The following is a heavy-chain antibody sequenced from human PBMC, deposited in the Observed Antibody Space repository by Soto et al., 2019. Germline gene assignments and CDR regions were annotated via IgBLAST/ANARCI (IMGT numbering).Heavy chain of an antibody. CDR1: GFSFSDHY. CDR2: TKNKANSYTT. V-gene: IGHV3-72*01. CDR3: TREGLGYCSGGSCSPHWYFDL. Sequence: GGSLRLSCAASGFSFSDHYMDWVRQAPGKGLEWVGRTKNKANSYTTEYVASVKGRFTISRDDSKNSLYLQMNSLKTEDTAVYYCTREGLGYCSGGSCSPHWYFDLWGRGTLVTVSS. J-gene: IGHJ2*01. D-gene: IGHD2-15*01.